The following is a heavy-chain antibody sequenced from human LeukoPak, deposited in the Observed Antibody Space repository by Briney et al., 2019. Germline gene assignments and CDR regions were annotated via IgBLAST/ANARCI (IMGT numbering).Heavy chain of an antibody. CDR2: ISSSGSTI. CDR1: GFTFSSYE. CDR3: ARGSFLAATNPIVVVPAAIGAFDI. D-gene: IGHD2-2*01. Sequence: GGSLRLSCAASGFTFSSYEMNWVRQAPGKGLEWVSYISSSGSTIYYADSVKGRFTTSRDNAKNSLYLQMNSLRAEDTAVYYCARGSFLAATNPIVVVPAAIGAFDIWGQGTMVTVSS. V-gene: IGHV3-48*03. J-gene: IGHJ3*02.